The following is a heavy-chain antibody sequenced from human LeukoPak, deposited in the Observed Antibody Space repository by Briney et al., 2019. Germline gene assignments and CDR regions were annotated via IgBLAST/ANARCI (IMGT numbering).Heavy chain of an antibody. D-gene: IGHD6-6*01. J-gene: IGHJ4*02. Sequence: GGSLRPSCAVSGFIFSYYGMNWVRQAPGKGLEWVSYISSNSRTVEYADSVKGRFSISRDNAKNSLYLQMNTLRAEDTAVYYCARGGAARPDYWGRGTLVSVSS. V-gene: IGHV3-48*01. CDR3: ARGGAARPDY. CDR1: GFIFSYYG. CDR2: ISSNSRTV.